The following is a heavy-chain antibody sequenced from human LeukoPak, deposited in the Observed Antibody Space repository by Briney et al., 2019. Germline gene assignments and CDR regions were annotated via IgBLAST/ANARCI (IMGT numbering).Heavy chain of an antibody. V-gene: IGHV3-73*01. CDR2: IRSKANSYAT. J-gene: IGHJ4*02. CDR3: TRLSPRYSYGGSGDY. CDR1: GFTFSGSA. D-gene: IGHD5-18*01. Sequence: GGSLRLSCAASGFTFSGSAMHWVRQASGKGLEWVGRIRSKANSYATAYAASAKGRFTISRDDSKNTAYLQMNSLKTEDTAVYYCTRLSPRYSYGGSGDYWGQGTLVTVSS.